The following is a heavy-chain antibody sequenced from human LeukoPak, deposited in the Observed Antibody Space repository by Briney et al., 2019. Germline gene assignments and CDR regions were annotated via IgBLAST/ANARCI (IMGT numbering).Heavy chain of an antibody. CDR3: TRDLMDYDVSTGLHHYYMDV. V-gene: IGHV3-74*01. J-gene: IGHJ6*02. CDR1: GFTFRSYW. D-gene: IGHD3-9*01. CDR2: INGDGRNI. Sequence: GGSLRLSCVASGFTFRSYWMHWVRQDPRKGLVWVSRINGDGRNINYADSVRGRFTISRDNAKNTLYPQMNTLRVEDTAVYYCTRDLMDYDVSTGLHHYYMDVWGQGTTVTVSS.